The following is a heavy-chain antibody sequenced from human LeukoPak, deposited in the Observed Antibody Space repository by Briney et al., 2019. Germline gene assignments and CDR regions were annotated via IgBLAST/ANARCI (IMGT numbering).Heavy chain of an antibody. CDR2: IYTSGST. V-gene: IGHV4-4*07. J-gene: IGHJ6*03. Sequence: SETLSLTCTVSGGSISSYYWSWIRQPAGKGLEWIGRIYTSGSTNNNPSLKSRVTISVDTSKNQFSLRLSSVTAADTAVYYCARDDWSTSYYGYYYMDVWGNGATVTVCS. D-gene: IGHD2-2*01. CDR3: ARDDWSTSYYGYYYMDV. CDR1: GGSISSYY.